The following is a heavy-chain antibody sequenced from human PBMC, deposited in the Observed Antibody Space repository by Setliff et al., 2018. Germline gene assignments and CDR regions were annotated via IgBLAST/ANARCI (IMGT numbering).Heavy chain of an antibody. V-gene: IGHV4-61*02. Sequence: SETLSLTCAVSGYSISSGYYWSWIRQPAGKGLEWIGRIYTSGCTNYNPSLKSRVTISVDTSKNQFSLKLSSVTAADTAVYYCARDPGTLGRYSAFDIWGQGTMVTASS. CDR2: IYTSGCT. D-gene: IGHD6-19*01. CDR3: ARDPGTLGRYSAFDI. CDR1: GYSISSGYY. J-gene: IGHJ3*02.